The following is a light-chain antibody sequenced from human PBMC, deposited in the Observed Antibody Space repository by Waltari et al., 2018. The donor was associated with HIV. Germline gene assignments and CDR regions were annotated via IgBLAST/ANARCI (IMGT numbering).Light chain of an antibody. J-gene: IGLJ1*01. V-gene: IGLV2-11*01. CDR1: SSDVGDYNS. CDR2: DVS. CDR3: CSYAGTYTYV. Sequence: QSALTQPRSVSGSPGQSVTISCTGTSSDVGDYNSVSWYQQHPGKAPKLMIYDVSKWPSGVPDRFSGSKSGNTASLTISGLQAEDEADYYCCSYAGTYTYVFGTGTKVTVI.